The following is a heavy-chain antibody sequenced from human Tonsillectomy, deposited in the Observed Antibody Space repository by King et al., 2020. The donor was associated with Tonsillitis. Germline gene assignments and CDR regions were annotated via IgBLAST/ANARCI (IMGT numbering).Heavy chain of an antibody. V-gene: IGHV4-39*01. J-gene: IGHJ4*02. CDR3: ARRSADGSDDH. Sequence: LQLQESGPGLVKPSETLSRTCTVSGGSISSSSYYWGWIRQPPGKGLEWIGSIYYNGSIYYNPSLRSRVTISVDKSKNQFSLKLSSVTAADTAVYYCARRSADGSDDHWGQGSLVTVSS. CDR2: IYYNGSI. CDR1: GGSISSSSYY. D-gene: IGHD2-15*01.